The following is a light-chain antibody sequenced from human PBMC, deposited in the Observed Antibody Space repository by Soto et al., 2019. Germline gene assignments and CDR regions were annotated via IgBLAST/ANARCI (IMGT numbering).Light chain of an antibody. CDR2: AAS. V-gene: IGKV1-5*01. Sequence: DIQMTQSNSTLSASVGDRVTITCRASQSIGYWLAWYQQKPGKAPNLLIYAASSLETGVPSRFSGSGSGTEFTLSISSLQPDDSASYYCQQYNSSSKTFGQGTKVDIK. CDR1: QSIGYW. J-gene: IGKJ1*01. CDR3: QQYNSSSKT.